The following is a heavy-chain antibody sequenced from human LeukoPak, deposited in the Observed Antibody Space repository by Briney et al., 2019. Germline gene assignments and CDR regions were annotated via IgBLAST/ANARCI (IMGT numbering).Heavy chain of an antibody. J-gene: IGHJ6*03. CDR2: IYTSGST. V-gene: IGHV4-61*02. D-gene: IGHD7-27*01. CDR1: GGSISSGSYY. CDR3: ARGRGGGYNWGSSYYYMDV. Sequence: PSETLSLTCTVSGGSISSGSYYWSWIRQPAGKGLEWIGRIYTSGSTNYNPSLKSRVTISVDTSKNQFSLKLSSVTAADTAVYYCARGRGGGYNWGSSYYYMDVWGKGTTVTVSS.